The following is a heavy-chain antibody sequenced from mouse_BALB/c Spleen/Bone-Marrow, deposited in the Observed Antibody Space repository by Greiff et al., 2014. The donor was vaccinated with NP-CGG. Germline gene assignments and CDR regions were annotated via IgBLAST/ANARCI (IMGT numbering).Heavy chain of an antibody. V-gene: IGHV1-14*01. CDR2: INPYNDGT. CDR3: ARDGNPYWYFDV. D-gene: IGHD2-1*01. Sequence: SGPELVKPGASVKMSCKASGYTFTSYVMHWVKQKPGQGPEWIGYINPYNDGTKYNEKFKGKATLTSDKSSSTAYMELSSLTSEDSAVYYCARDGNPYWYFDVWGAGTTVIVSS. CDR1: GYTFTSYV. J-gene: IGHJ1*01.